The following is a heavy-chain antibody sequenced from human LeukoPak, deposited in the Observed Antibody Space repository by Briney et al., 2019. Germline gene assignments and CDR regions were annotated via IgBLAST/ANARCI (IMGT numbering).Heavy chain of an antibody. J-gene: IGHJ2*01. CDR3: ARDAALIVGATYWYFDL. CDR1: GFTFSTYS. D-gene: IGHD1-26*01. CDR2: ISSISSII. V-gene: IGHV3-48*02. Sequence: GGSLRLSCAASGFTFSTYSFNWVRQAPGKRLEWVSYISSISSIIYYADSVKGRFTISRDHATNSLFLQMNSLRDEDTAVYYCARDAALIVGATYWYFDLWGRGTLVTVSS.